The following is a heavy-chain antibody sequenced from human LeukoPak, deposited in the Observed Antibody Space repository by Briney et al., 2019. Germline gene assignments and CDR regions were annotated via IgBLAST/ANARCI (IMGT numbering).Heavy chain of an antibody. D-gene: IGHD3-22*01. CDR1: GFTFSSYW. V-gene: IGHV3-7*05. CDR2: IKQDGSEK. CDR3: ARFRYYDSSGYYYYFDY. Sequence: GGSLRLSCAASGFTFSSYWMSWARQAPGKGLEWVANIKQDGSEKYYVDSVKGRFTISRDNAKNSLYLQMNSLRAEDTAVYYCARFRYYDSSGYYYYFDYWGQGTLVTVSS. J-gene: IGHJ4*02.